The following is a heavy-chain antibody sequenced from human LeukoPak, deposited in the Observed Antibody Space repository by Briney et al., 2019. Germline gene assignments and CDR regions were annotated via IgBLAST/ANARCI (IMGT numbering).Heavy chain of an antibody. D-gene: IGHD3-22*01. J-gene: IGHJ4*02. CDR1: GFTFDDYG. CDR3: AKDRYYDSSGMFDY. V-gene: IGHV3-9*03. Sequence: PGGSLRLSCAASGFTFDDYGMSWVRQAPGKGLEWVSGISWNSGSIGYADSVKGRFTISRDNAKNSLYLQMNSLRAEDMALYYCAKDRYYDSSGMFDYWGQGTLVTVSS. CDR2: ISWNSGSI.